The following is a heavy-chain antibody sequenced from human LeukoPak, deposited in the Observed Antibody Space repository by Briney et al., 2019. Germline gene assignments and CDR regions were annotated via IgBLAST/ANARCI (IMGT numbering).Heavy chain of an antibody. Sequence: ASVKVSCKASGYTLTDYYMHWVRQPPEQGLEWMGRTNPNSGGTNYAQKFQGRVTMTRDTSISTVYMELSGLRSDDTAVYYCARVGYYESSGYYEYWGQGTLVTVSS. CDR2: TNPNSGGT. J-gene: IGHJ4*02. V-gene: IGHV1-2*06. CDR1: GYTLTDYY. D-gene: IGHD3-22*01. CDR3: ARVGYYESSGYYEY.